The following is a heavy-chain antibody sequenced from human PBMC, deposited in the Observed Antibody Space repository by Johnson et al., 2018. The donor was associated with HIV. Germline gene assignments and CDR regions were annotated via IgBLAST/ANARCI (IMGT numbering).Heavy chain of an antibody. CDR2: IYSGGSI. Sequence: VQLVESGGGLVQPGGSLRLSCAASGFTVSSNYMSWVRQAPGKGLEWVSVIYSGGSIGYADSVKGRFTISRDNAKNSLYLQMNSLRAEDTALYYCAKDIDCSGGSCSDIWGQGTMVTVSS. V-gene: IGHV3-66*02. CDR1: GFTVSSNY. J-gene: IGHJ3*02. CDR3: AKDIDCSGGSCSDI. D-gene: IGHD2-15*01.